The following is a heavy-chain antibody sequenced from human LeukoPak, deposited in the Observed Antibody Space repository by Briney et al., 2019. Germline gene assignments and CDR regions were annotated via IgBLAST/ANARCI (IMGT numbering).Heavy chain of an antibody. CDR3: ARDHYRAVTASDY. D-gene: IGHD4-11*01. V-gene: IGHV3-48*04. CDR1: GFTFSDYS. Sequence: GGSLRLSCAASGFTFSDYSMNWVRQAPGKGLEWVSYISSSSKTVYYADSVKGRFTISRDNAKNSLYLQMNSLRAEDTALYYCARDHYRAVTASDYWGQGTLVTVSS. J-gene: IGHJ4*02. CDR2: ISSSSKTV.